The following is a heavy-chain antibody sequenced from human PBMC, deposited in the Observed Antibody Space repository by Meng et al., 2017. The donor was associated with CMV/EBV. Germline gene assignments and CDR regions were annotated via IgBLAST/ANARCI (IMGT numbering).Heavy chain of an antibody. D-gene: IGHD3-22*01. CDR3: ARTSYYDSSGYYYLGGMDV. J-gene: IGHJ6*02. Sequence: GGSLRLSCAASGFTFSRYSMNWFRQAPGKGMEGVSSISSIIYIYNADSVKGRFTISRDNAKNSLYLQMNSLRAEDTAVYYCARTSYYDSSGYYYLGGMDVWGQGTTVTVSS. CDR1: GFTFSRYS. CDR2: ISSIIYI. V-gene: IGHV3-21*01.